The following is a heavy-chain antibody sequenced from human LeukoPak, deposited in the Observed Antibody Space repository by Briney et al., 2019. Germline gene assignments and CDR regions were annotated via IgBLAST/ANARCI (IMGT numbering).Heavy chain of an antibody. D-gene: IGHD2-8*01. J-gene: IGHJ6*03. V-gene: IGHV3-23*01. CDR1: GFTFSSYA. CDR3: AKQGCPNGVCFSYYYYMDV. CDR2: ISGSGGST. Sequence: PGGSLRLSCAASGFTFSSYAMSWVRQAQGKGLEWVSAISGSGGSTYNADSVKGRFTISRDNSKNTLYLQMNSLRAEDTAVYYCAKQGCPNGVCFSYYYYMDVWGKGTTVTVSS.